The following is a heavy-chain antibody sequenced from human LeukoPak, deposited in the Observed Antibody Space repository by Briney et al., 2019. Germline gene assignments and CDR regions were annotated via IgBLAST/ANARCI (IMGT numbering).Heavy chain of an antibody. J-gene: IGHJ5*02. CDR2: FDPEDGET. V-gene: IGHV1-24*01. D-gene: IGHD3-10*01. Sequence: GASVKVSCKVSGYTLTELSMHWVRQAPGKGLEWMGGFDPEDGETIYAQKFQGRVTMTEDTSTDTAYMELSSLRSEDTAVYYCATYYGSGSYYKNWFDLWGQGTLVTVSS. CDR1: GYTLTELS. CDR3: ATYYGSGSYYKNWFDL.